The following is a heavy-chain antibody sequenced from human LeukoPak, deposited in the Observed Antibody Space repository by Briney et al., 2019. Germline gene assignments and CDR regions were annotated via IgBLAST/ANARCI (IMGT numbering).Heavy chain of an antibody. CDR2: IYSGGTT. CDR3: ARLSGWFDY. Sequence: PGGSLRLSCAASGFTVSSNYMSWLRQAPGKGLEWVSLIYSGGTTYYAECVKGRFTISRDNSKNTLYLQMNSLRAEDTAVYYCARLSGWFDYWGQGTLVPVSS. D-gene: IGHD6-19*01. J-gene: IGHJ4*02. CDR1: GFTVSSNY. V-gene: IGHV3-53*01.